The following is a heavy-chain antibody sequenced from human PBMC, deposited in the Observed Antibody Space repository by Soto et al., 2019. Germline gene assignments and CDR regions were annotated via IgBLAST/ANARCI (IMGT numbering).Heavy chain of an antibody. V-gene: IGHV3-21*01. Sequence: EVQLVESGGGLVKPGGSLRLSCAASGFTFSSYSMNWVRQAPGKGLEWVSSISSSSSYIYYADSVKGRFTISRDNAKNSLYLQMNSLRAEDTAVYYCARDSQGMATSRIDDWGQGTLGTVSS. J-gene: IGHJ4*02. D-gene: IGHD5-12*01. CDR3: ARDSQGMATSRIDD. CDR2: ISSSSSYI. CDR1: GFTFSSYS.